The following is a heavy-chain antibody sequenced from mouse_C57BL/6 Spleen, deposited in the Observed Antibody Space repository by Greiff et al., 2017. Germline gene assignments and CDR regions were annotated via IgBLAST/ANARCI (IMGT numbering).Heavy chain of an antibody. D-gene: IGHD4-1*01. J-gene: IGHJ1*03. CDR1: GYTFTSYW. Sequence: QVQLQQPGAELVMPGASVKLSCKASGYTFTSYWMHWVKQRPGQGLEWIGEIDPSDSYTNYNQKFKGKSKLTVDKSSSTAYMQLSSLTSEDSAVYYCALTGTYFDVWGTGTTVTGSS. CDR3: ALTGTYFDV. V-gene: IGHV1-69*01. CDR2: IDPSDSYT.